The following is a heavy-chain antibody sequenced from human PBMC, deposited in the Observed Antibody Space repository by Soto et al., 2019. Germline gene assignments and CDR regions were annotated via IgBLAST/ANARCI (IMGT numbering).Heavy chain of an antibody. J-gene: IGHJ4*02. Sequence: EVQLVESGGGLVQPGGSLRLSCAAAGFTFSSYSRNWLRQAPGTGLERVSYISSPSSTIYYADSVKGRFTNSRDKAKNSLYLKMNSMRAEDTAVYYCARVYCSSTSCYGGGYGCWGQGTLVNVSS. CDR3: ARVYCSSTSCYGGGYGC. D-gene: IGHD2-2*01. CDR1: GFTFSSYS. V-gene: IGHV3-48*01. CDR2: ISSPSSTI.